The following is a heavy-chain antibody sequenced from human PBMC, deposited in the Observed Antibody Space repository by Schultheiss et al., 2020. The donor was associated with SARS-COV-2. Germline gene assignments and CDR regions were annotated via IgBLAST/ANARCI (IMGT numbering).Heavy chain of an antibody. V-gene: IGHV4-39*07. D-gene: IGHD3-22*01. Sequence: SETLSLTCTVSGGSISSSSYYWGWIRQPPGKGLEWIGRIYTSGSTNYNPSLKSRVTISVDTSKNQFSLQLNSVTPEDTAVYYCARSFGYYDSSGYAWGQGTLVTVSS. CDR3: ARSFGYYDSSGYA. J-gene: IGHJ5*02. CDR1: GGSISSSSYY. CDR2: IYTSGST.